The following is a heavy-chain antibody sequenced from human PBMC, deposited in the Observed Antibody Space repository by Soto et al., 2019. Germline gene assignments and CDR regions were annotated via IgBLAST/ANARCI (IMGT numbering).Heavy chain of an antibody. D-gene: IGHD4-4*01. CDR2: IIPLFRTP. CDR3: ARDNDRLQLGGNYFYILDV. Sequence: QVQLVQSGAEMKEPGSSVKVSCKTSVGTFSSSAISWLRQAPGQGLEWMGGIIPLFRTPDYAQKFQGRVTIAAGRYTSTAYMELSRLRSEDTAVYYCARDNDRLQLGGNYFYILDVWGQGTTIPVSS. CDR1: VGTFSSSA. J-gene: IGHJ6*02. V-gene: IGHV1-69*12.